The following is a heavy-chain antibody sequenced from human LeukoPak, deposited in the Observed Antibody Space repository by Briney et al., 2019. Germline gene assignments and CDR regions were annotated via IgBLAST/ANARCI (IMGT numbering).Heavy chain of an antibody. Sequence: PGGSLRLSCAASGFTFGDYAMSWVRQAPGKGLEWVSALSSTGGSTYYADSVRGRFIISRDNSMNTLYLQMYSLGPEDTAVYYCAKMGFIPAVAGKGNGASGYLGQGTLVTGSS. D-gene: IGHD6-19*01. CDR3: AKMGFIPAVAGKGNGASGY. J-gene: IGHJ4*01. CDR2: LSSTGGST. V-gene: IGHV3-23*01. CDR1: GFTFGDYA.